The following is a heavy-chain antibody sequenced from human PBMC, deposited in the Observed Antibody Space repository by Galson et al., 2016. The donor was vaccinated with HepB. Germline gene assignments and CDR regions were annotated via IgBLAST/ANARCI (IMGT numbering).Heavy chain of an antibody. V-gene: IGHV3-21*01. Sequence: SLRLSCAASGFSFRTYSMSWVRQAPGKGLEWVSSISGTSSYIYYAGSVKGRITISRDSAKNSLYLQMNSLRAEDTAVYYCARGLVNTIFGVVISYYYIDVWGEGTTVTVSS. J-gene: IGHJ6*03. CDR3: ARGLVNTIFGVVISYYYIDV. CDR2: ISGTSSYI. D-gene: IGHD3-3*01. CDR1: GFSFRTYS.